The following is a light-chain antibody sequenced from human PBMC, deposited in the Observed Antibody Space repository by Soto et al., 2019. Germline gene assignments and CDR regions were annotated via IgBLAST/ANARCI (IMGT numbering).Light chain of an antibody. J-gene: IGKJ3*01. V-gene: IGKV3-15*01. CDR3: QEYSKWPLFT. CDR1: QSVGRN. CDR2: AAS. Sequence: EIVVTQSPGILSVSPGDRATLSCRASQSVGRNFAWYQQKPGQAPTLLIYAASTRATGLPARFSGSVSGTDFTLTISSLQSEDFAVYYCQEYSKWPLFTFGPGTRVDIK.